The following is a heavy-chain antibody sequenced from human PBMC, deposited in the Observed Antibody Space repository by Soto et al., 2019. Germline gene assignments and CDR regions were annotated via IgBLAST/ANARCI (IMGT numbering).Heavy chain of an antibody. V-gene: IGHV3-74*01. D-gene: IGHD3-9*01. CDR2: INSDGSST. CDR1: GFTFSSYW. CDR3: ATHVLRYFDWSPHDAFDI. Sequence: GSLRLSCAASGFTFSSYWMHWVRQAPGKGLVWVSRINSDGSSTSYADSVKGRFTISRDNAKNTLYLQMNSLRAEDTAVYYCATHVLRYFDWSPHDAFDIWGQGTMVTVSS. J-gene: IGHJ3*02.